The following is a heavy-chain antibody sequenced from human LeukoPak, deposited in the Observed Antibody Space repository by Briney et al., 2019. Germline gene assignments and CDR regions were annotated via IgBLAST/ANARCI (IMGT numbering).Heavy chain of an antibody. CDR2: IYYSGST. J-gene: IGHJ4*02. CDR3: ARAPRVVLDFDY. D-gene: IGHD3-3*01. CDR1: GGSISSYY. V-gene: IGHV4-59*08. Sequence: SETLSLTCTGAGGSISSYYWSWLRQPPGKGLEWIGYIYYSGSTNYNPSLKSRVTISVDTSKNQFSLKLSSVTAADTAVYYCARAPRVVLDFDYWGQGTLVTVSS.